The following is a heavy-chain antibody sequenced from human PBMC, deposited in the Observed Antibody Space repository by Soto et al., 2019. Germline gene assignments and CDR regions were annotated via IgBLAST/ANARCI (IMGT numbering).Heavy chain of an antibody. D-gene: IGHD2-15*01. Sequence: GGSLRLSCAASGLTFNRYWMHWVRHAPGKGLVWVSHINTDGTNSNYADSVKGRFTISRDNAKSTLFLQMNSLRDEDTAVYYCAREFCSGGQNWAFNYFDSWGQGTLVTVSS. CDR3: AREFCSGGQNWAFNYFDS. CDR2: INTDGTNS. V-gene: IGHV3-74*01. J-gene: IGHJ4*02. CDR1: GLTFNRYW.